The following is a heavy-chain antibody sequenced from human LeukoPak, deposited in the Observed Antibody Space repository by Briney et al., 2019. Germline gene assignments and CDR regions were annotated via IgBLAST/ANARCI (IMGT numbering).Heavy chain of an antibody. Sequence: SETLSLTCTLSGGSISSGYYYWGWIRQPPGKGLEWIGSIYYSGDTYYNPSLKSRVTISLDTSKNQFSLRLSSVNAADTAVYYCARGGSYTMVKNYWGQGTLVTVSS. V-gene: IGHV4-39*07. CDR1: GGSISSGYYY. CDR2: IYYSGDT. D-gene: IGHD1-26*01. J-gene: IGHJ4*02. CDR3: ARGGSYTMVKNY.